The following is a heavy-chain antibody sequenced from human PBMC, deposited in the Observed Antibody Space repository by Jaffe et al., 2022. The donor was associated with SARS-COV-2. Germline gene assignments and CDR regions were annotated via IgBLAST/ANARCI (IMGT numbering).Heavy chain of an antibody. CDR1: GYTLTELS. CDR3: ASVTRLYGGRFFDF. V-gene: IGHV1-24*01. J-gene: IGHJ4*02. D-gene: IGHD5-12*01. Sequence: QVQLVQSGAEVKKPGASVKVSCKVSGYTLTELSMHWVRQAPGKGLEWMGGFDPEDGETVSTQKFQGRVTMTEDTSTDTAYMELSSLRSEDTAVYYCASVTRLYGGRFFDFWGQGTLVTVSS. CDR2: FDPEDGET.